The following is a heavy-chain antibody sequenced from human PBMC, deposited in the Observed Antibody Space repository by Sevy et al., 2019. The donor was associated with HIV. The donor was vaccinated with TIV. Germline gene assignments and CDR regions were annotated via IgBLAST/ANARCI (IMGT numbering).Heavy chain of an antibody. CDR2: ISAYNGNT. D-gene: IGHD1-26*01. Sequence: ASVKVSCKASGYTFTSYGISWVRQAPGQGLEWMGWISAYNGNTNYAQKLQGRVTMNTDTSTSTAYMELRSLRSDDTAVYYCARGVGKNYYYYMDVWGKGTTVTVSS. CDR3: ARGVGKNYYYYMDV. J-gene: IGHJ6*03. CDR1: GYTFTSYG. V-gene: IGHV1-18*04.